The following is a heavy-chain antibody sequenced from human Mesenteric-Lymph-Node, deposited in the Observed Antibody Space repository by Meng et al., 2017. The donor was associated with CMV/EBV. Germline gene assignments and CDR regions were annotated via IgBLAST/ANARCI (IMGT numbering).Heavy chain of an antibody. CDR1: GGSFSGYY. CDR2: INHSGST. D-gene: IGHD3-9*01. V-gene: IGHV4-34*01. J-gene: IGHJ4*02. CDR3: ARGSSYDILTGYFDY. Sequence: QGQLPQWGPGLLKPSGTLSVTCAVYGGSFSGYYWNWIRQSPEKGLGWIGEINHSGSTTYNPSFTSRIIISVDTSTNQISLNMSSVTAADTAVYYCARGSSYDILTGYFDYWGQGALVTVSS.